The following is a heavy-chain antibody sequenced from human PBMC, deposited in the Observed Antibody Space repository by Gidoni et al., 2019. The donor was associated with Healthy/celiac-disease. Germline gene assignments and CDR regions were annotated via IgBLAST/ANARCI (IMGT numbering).Heavy chain of an antibody. D-gene: IGHD2-15*01. CDR3: ARDSCSGGSCYFSSVGYFQH. Sequence: EVQLVESGGGLVQPGGSLRLSRAASGFTFSSYWTSWVRQAPGKGLEWVANIKQDGSEKYYVDAGKGRFTISRDNAKNSLYLQMNSLRAEDTAVYYCARDSCSGGSCYFSSVGYFQHWGQGTLVTVSS. V-gene: IGHV3-7*01. CDR1: GFTFSSYW. J-gene: IGHJ1*01. CDR2: IKQDGSEK.